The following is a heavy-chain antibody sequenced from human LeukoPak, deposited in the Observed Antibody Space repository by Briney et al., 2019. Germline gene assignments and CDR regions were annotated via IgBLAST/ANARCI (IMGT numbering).Heavy chain of an antibody. CDR1: GGSISSGGYY. V-gene: IGHV4-30-2*01. CDR2: IYHSGST. J-gene: IGHJ4*02. D-gene: IGHD1-26*01. CDR3: VRVVGATWNYFDY. Sequence: SETLSLTCTVSGGSISSGGYYWSWIRQPPGKGLEWIGYIYHSGSTYYNPSLKSRVTISVDRSKNQFSLKLSSVTAADTAVYYCVRVVGATWNYFDYWGQETLVTVSS.